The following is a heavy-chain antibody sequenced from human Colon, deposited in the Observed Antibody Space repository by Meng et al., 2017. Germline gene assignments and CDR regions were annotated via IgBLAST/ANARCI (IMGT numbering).Heavy chain of an antibody. V-gene: IGHV2-5*02. Sequence: ITLKQTGPALVTPTQTVMLTSTFPGFSLTTSGVSVAWIRPPPGEALEWLALIYWDDDKRYSPSLKNRLAITKDTSKNQVVLTITNMDPMDTGTYYCAHSPQGYFDYWGPGTLVTVSS. CDR3: AHSPQGYFDY. CDR1: GFSLTTSGVS. J-gene: IGHJ4*02. CDR2: IYWDDDK.